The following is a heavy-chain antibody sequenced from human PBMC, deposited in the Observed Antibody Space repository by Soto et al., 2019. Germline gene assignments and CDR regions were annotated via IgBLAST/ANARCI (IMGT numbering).Heavy chain of an antibody. CDR3: AMRVGDKDT. Sequence: QVQLVESGGGVVQPGRSLRLSCAASGFTFSTSGIHWVRQAPGKGLEWVAFISYDGSNKYNGDSVKGRFTISRDNSKNTCYLKMNGLEAGDTALYYWAMRVGDKDTGGKEPLATVPS. D-gene: IGHD1-26*01. CDR2: ISYDGSNK. CDR1: GFTFSTSG. V-gene: IGHV3-30*03. J-gene: IGHJ5*02.